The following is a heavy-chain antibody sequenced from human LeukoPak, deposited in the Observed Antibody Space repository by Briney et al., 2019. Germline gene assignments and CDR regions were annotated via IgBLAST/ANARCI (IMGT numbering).Heavy chain of an antibody. J-gene: IGHJ4*02. V-gene: IGHV4-39*07. CDR1: GVSISSSNSY. Sequence: SETLSLTCTVSGVSISSSNSYWGWIRQPPGKGLEWIGSIYYSGNTNYNPSLKSRVTISVDKSKNQFSLKLSSVTAADTAVYYCARVEDTAMVKAFDYRGQGTLVTVSS. CDR2: IYYSGNT. D-gene: IGHD5-18*01. CDR3: ARVEDTAMVKAFDY.